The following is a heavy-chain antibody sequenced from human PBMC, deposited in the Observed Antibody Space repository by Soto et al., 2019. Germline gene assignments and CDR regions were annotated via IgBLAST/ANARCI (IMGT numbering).Heavy chain of an antibody. J-gene: IGHJ6*02. CDR3: ARIDPMVRGVISYGMDV. CDR2: IIPIFGTA. D-gene: IGHD3-10*01. Sequence: QVQLVQSGAEVKKPGSSVKVSCKASGGTFSSYAISWVRQAPGQGLEWMGGIIPIFGTANYAQKFQGRVTITADESTSTAYMELSSLRSEDTAVYYCARIDPMVRGVISYGMDVWGQGTTVTVSS. CDR1: GGTFSSYA. V-gene: IGHV1-69*01.